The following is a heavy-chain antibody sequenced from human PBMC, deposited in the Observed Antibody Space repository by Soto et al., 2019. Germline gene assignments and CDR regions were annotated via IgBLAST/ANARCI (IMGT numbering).Heavy chain of an antibody. V-gene: IGHV5-51*01. CDR3: ARQGSSGYYYSGMDV. Sequence: GESLKISCKGSGYRFASYWIAWVRQVPGRGLEWMGIIYPADSDTKYSLSFQGLVTMSVDKSTSTAYLQWNSLKAADTAVYYCARQGSSGYYYSGMDVWSQGTTVTVSS. CDR2: IYPADSDT. D-gene: IGHD3-10*01. J-gene: IGHJ6*02. CDR1: GYRFASYW.